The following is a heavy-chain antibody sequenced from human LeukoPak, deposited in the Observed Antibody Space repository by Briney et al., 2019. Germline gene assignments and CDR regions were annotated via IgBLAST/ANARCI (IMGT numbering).Heavy chain of an antibody. V-gene: IGHV4-39*01. CDR2: IYYSGST. Sequence: SETLSLTCTVSGGSISSSSYYWGWIRQPPGKGLEWIGSIYYSGSTYYNPSLKSRFTISVDTSKNQFSLKLSSVTAADTAVYYCARRGYYDSSIDYWGQGTLVTVSS. J-gene: IGHJ4*02. CDR1: GGSISSSSYY. D-gene: IGHD3-22*01. CDR3: ARRGYYDSSIDY.